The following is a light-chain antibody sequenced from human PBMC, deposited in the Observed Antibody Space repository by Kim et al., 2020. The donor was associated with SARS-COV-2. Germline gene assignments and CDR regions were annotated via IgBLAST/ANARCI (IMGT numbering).Light chain of an antibody. Sequence: PGERATLSCRASQSISSEFLAWYQQISGQPPRLLIFGASNRAAGIPDRFSGGGSGTNFTLTITRLEPADSAVYYCQQYTTSPPAYTFGQGTKLEI. J-gene: IGKJ2*01. CDR3: QQYTTSPPAYT. V-gene: IGKV3-20*01. CDR2: GAS. CDR1: QSISSEF.